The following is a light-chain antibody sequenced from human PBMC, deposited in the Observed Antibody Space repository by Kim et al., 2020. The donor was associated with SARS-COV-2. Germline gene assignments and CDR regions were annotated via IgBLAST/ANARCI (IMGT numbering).Light chain of an antibody. CDR1: SSNIGTGYD. J-gene: IGLJ1*01. CDR3: QSYDTRLSAYV. V-gene: IGLV1-40*01. CDR2: GNS. Sequence: QSVLTQPPSVSGAPGQRVTISCTGSSSNIGTGYDVHWYQQLPGTAPKLLIYGNSNRPSGVPDRFSGSKFGTSASLAITGLQPEDEADYYCQSYDTRLSAYVFGTVTKVTVL.